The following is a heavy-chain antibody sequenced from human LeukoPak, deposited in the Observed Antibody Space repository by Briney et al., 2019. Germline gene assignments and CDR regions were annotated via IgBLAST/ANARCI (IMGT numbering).Heavy chain of an antibody. V-gene: IGHV4-59*12. CDR1: GGSISSYY. CDR2: IYYSGST. Sequence: SETLSLTCTVSGGSISSYYWSWIRQPPGKGLEWIGYIYYSGSTNYNPSLKSRVTISVDTSKNQFSLKLSSVTAADTAVYYCAREGVAAPYNWFDPWGQGTLVTVSS. J-gene: IGHJ5*02. CDR3: AREGVAAPYNWFDP. D-gene: IGHD2-15*01.